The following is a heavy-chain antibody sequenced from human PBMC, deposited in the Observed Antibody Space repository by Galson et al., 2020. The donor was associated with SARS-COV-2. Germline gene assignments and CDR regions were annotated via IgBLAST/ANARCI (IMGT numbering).Heavy chain of an antibody. J-gene: IGHJ3*02. V-gene: IGHV4-34*01. D-gene: IGHD3-22*01. CDR1: GGSFKNYY. CDR3: AREVYYYDSSGYYYGDAFDI. Sequence: SETLSLTCAVYGGSFKNYYWTWIRQSPGKGLQWIGEINHRGSTNYDPSLQGRVAMSVDTSKNQFSLKLSSVTAADTAVYYCAREVYYYDSSGYYYGDAFDIWGQGTMVTVSS. CDR2: INHRGST.